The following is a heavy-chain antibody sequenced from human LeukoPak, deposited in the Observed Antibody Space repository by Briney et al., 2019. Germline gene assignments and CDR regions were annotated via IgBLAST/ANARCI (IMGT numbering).Heavy chain of an antibody. CDR3: AKRDTTY. D-gene: IGHD1-26*01. V-gene: IGHV3-23*01. J-gene: IGHJ4*02. CDR2: ISDSGGST. Sequence: KGLEWVSAISDSGGSTYYADSVKGRFTISRDNSKNTLYLQMNSLRAEDTAIYYCAKRDTTYWGQGTLVTVSS.